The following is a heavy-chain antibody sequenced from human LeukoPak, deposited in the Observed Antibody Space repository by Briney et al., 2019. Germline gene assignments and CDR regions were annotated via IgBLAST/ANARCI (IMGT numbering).Heavy chain of an antibody. Sequence: GGSLRLSCAASGFTFSSYSMNWVRQAPGKGLEWVSSISSSSSYIYYADSVKGRFTISRDNAKNSLYLQMNSLRAEDTAVYYCARSQQWLDPFDYWGQGTLVTVSS. CDR2: ISSSSSYI. J-gene: IGHJ4*02. D-gene: IGHD6-19*01. CDR3: ARSQQWLDPFDY. V-gene: IGHV3-21*01. CDR1: GFTFSSYS.